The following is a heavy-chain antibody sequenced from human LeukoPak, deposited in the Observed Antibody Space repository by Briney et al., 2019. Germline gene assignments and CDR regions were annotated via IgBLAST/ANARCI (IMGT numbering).Heavy chain of an antibody. CDR3: ARGGEQQLGPPFDY. CDR2: IYHSGST. D-gene: IGHD6-13*01. J-gene: IGHJ4*02. CDR1: GGSISSGGYS. Sequence: PSETLSLTCAVSGGSISSGGYSWSWIRQPPGKGLEWIGYIYHSGSTYYNPSLKSRVTISVDRSKNQFSLKLSSVTAADTAVYYCARGGEQQLGPPFDYWGQGTLVTVSS. V-gene: IGHV4-30-2*01.